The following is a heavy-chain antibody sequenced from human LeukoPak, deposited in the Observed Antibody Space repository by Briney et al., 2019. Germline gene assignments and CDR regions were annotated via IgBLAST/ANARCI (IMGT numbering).Heavy chain of an antibody. J-gene: IGHJ3*02. CDR2: ISGSGGST. Sequence: GGSLRLSCAASGFTFSSYGVSWVRQAPGKGLEWVSAISGSGGSTYYADSVKGRFTISRDNSKNTLFLQMNSLTAEDTAIYSCARPRLEYCSGGSCFDAFDIWGQGTMVTVSS. V-gene: IGHV3-23*01. CDR1: GFTFSSYG. CDR3: ARPRLEYCSGGSCFDAFDI. D-gene: IGHD2-15*01.